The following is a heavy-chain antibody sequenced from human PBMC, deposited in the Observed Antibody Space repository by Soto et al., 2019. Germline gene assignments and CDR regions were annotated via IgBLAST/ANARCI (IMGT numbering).Heavy chain of an antibody. Sequence: SETLSLTCTVSGGSVSSYYWSWIRQPPGKGLEWIGYIYNGGNTNYNPSLKSRVTISVDRSKNQFSLKLSSVTAADTAVYYCARRYGGNFDYWGQGTLVTVSS. D-gene: IGHD1-26*01. V-gene: IGHV4-59*02. CDR3: ARRYGGNFDY. CDR2: IYNGGNT. J-gene: IGHJ4*02. CDR1: GGSVSSYY.